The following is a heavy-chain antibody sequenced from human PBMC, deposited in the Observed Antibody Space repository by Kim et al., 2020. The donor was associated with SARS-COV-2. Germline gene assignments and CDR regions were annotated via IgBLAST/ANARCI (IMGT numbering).Heavy chain of an antibody. CDR1: ETSITHNS. CDR3: AREKVYDILNGYHDCYAMDV. Sequence: SETLSLTCSVSETSITHNSWTWIRQSAGKGLEWIGRFHTSGSTQYNPSLRSRVTMSFETSQNSFSLKLSSVTAADTAVYYCAREKVYDILNGYHDCYAMDVWGQGTPVTVSS. J-gene: IGHJ6*02. V-gene: IGHV4-4*07. D-gene: IGHD3-9*01. CDR2: FHTSGST.